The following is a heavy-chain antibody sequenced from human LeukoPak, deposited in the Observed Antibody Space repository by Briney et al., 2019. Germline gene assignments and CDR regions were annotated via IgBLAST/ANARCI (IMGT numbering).Heavy chain of an antibody. J-gene: IGHJ4*02. CDR1: GFTFSSYG. CDR2: ISSNGGST. D-gene: IGHD3-3*01. V-gene: IGHV3-64D*09. Sequence: PGGSLRLSCSASGFTFSSYGMHWVRQAPGKGLEYVSAISSNGGSTYYADSVKGRFTISRDNSKNTLYLQMSSLRADDTAVYYCVKRKSIFGVVIDYYFDYWGQGTLVTVSS. CDR3: VKRKSIFGVVIDYYFDY.